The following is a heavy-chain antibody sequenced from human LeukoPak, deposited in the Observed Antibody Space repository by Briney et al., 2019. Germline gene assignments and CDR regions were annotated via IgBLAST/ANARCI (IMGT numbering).Heavy chain of an antibody. V-gene: IGHV3-20*04. J-gene: IGHJ4*02. CDR1: GFTFDDHG. Sequence: GGSLRLSCAASGFTFDDHGMSWVRQAPGKGLEWVSSINWNGGDTHYTDSVKGRFTISRDNAKNFLYLQMNSLRVEDTALYYCARGQGYSGYDLGYFDYWGQGTLVTVSS. D-gene: IGHD5-12*01. CDR3: ARGQGYSGYDLGYFDY. CDR2: INWNGGDT.